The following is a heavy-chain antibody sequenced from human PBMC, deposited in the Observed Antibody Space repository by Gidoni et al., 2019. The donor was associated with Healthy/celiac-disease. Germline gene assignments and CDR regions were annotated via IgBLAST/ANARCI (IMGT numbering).Heavy chain of an antibody. V-gene: IGHV3-15*01. CDR2: IKSKTDGGTT. Sequence: EVQLVESGGGLVQPGGSLRLPFAASGFAFSNAWMSWVRQAPGQGLEWVGRIKSKTDGGTTDYAAPVKGRFTISRYDAKNTLYLQMNSLKTEDTAVYYCTTDLGSNFFPFDYWGQGTLVTVSS. CDR1: GFAFSNAW. J-gene: IGHJ4*02. D-gene: IGHD4-4*01. CDR3: TTDLGSNFFPFDY.